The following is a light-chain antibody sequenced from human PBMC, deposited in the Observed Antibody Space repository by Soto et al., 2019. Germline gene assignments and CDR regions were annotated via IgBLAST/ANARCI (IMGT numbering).Light chain of an antibody. CDR1: QSLSTDY. CDR3: QPYGSSPST. Sequence: DIVLTQSPGTLSLSPGERATLSCWASQSLSTDYLAWYQQKPGQPPRLLIYGASSRATGIPDRFSGSGYGTDFTLTISRLEPEDFAVYYCQPYGSSPSTFGQGTKLEIK. V-gene: IGKV3-20*01. CDR2: GAS. J-gene: IGKJ2*01.